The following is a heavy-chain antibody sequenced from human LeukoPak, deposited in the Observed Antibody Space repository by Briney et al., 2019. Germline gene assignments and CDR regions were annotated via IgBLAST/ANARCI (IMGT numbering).Heavy chain of an antibody. D-gene: IGHD3-22*01. V-gene: IGHV3-33*07. Sequence: PGGSLRLSCAASGFTFSSYGMYWVRQAPGKGLEWVAVIWYGGSNKYYADSVKGRFTISRDNSKNTLYLQMNSLRAEDTAVYYCARDLNYYDSSGYAIDYWGQGTLVTVSS. CDR2: IWYGGSNK. CDR1: GFTFSSYG. J-gene: IGHJ4*02. CDR3: ARDLNYYDSSGYAIDY.